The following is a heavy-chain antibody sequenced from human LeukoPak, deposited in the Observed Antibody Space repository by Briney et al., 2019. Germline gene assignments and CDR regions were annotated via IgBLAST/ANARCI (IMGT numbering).Heavy chain of an antibody. CDR2: IRYDGSNK. CDR3: AKEEFCSGGSCYPDY. Sequence: GGSLRLSCAASGFTSSSYGMHWVRQAPGKELEWVAFIRYDGSNKYYADSVKGRFTISRDNSKNTLYLQMNSLRAEDTAVYYCAKEEFCSGGSCYPDYWGQGTLVTVSS. D-gene: IGHD2-15*01. CDR1: GFTSSSYG. V-gene: IGHV3-30*02. J-gene: IGHJ4*02.